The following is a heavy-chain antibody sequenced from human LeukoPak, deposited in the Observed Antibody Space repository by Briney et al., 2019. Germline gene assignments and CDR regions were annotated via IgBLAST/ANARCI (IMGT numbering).Heavy chain of an antibody. CDR2: IKQDGSEK. D-gene: IGHD1-14*01. V-gene: IGHV3-7*01. CDR3: ARSYTADY. J-gene: IGHJ4*02. CDR1: GFTFSSYH. Sequence: GGSLRLSCAASGFTFSSYHMNWVRQAPGKGLEWVANIKQDGSEKYYVDSVKGRFTISRDNAKNSLYLQMNSLRAEDTAVYYCARSYTADYWGQGTLVTVSS.